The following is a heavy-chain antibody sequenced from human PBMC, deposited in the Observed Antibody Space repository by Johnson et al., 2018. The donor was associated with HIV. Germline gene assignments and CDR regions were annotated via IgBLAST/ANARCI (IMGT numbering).Heavy chain of an antibody. Sequence: VQLVESGGGLVQPGGSLRLSCAASGFTFSSFWMTWVRQAPGKGLEWVSAISGSGGSTYYADSVKGRFTISRDNSKNTLYLQMNSPRVEDTAVYYCARVRGGRENAFDIWGQGTMVTVSS. CDR3: ARVRGGRENAFDI. D-gene: IGHD1-26*01. J-gene: IGHJ3*02. CDR1: GFTFSSFW. CDR2: ISGSGGST. V-gene: IGHV3-23*04.